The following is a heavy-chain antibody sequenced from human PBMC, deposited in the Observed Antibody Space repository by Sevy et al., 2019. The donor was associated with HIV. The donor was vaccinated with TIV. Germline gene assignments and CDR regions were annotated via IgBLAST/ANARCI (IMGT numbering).Heavy chain of an antibody. CDR3: AREREEGYFDY. J-gene: IGHJ4*02. CDR1: GGTFSSYA. Sequence: ASVKVSCKASGGTFSSYAISWVRQAPGQGLEWMGGIIPIFGTANYAQKLQGRVTITADESTSTAYMELSSLRSEDTAVYYCAREREEGYFDYWGQGTLVTVSS. V-gene: IGHV1-69*13. CDR2: IIPIFGTA.